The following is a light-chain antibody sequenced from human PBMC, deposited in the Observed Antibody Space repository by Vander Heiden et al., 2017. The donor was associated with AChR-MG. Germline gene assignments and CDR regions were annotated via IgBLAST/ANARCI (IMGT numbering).Light chain of an antibody. CDR1: SSDVGGYKF. J-gene: IGLJ2*01. CDR3: SSYTSSSTLV. CDR2: DVT. Sequence: QSALTQPASVSGSPGQSITISCSGTSSDVGGYKFVSWYQHHPGKAPKLMIYDVTERPSGVSNRFSGSKSGNTASLTISGLQTDDEGDYYCSSYTSSSTLVFGGGTKVTVL. V-gene: IGLV2-14*03.